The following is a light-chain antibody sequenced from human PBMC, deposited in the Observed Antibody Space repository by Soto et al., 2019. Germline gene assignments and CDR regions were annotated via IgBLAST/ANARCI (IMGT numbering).Light chain of an antibody. V-gene: IGKV3-15*01. J-gene: IGKJ1*01. CDR1: QSVAGN. CDR2: GAS. Sequence: EIVMTQSPATLSVSPGERATLSCRASQSVAGNLAWYQRKPGQAPRLLIYGASTRATGIPARFSGSGSGTGFTLPISRLPSEGFAVYYCQQYNNWLTWTVGQGAKVEIK. CDR3: QQYNNWLTWT.